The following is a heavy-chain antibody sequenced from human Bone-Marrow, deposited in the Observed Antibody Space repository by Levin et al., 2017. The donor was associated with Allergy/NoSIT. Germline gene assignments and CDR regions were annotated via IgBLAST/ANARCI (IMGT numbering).Heavy chain of an antibody. CDR2: ISSSSSTI. Sequence: PGGSLRLSCAASGFTFSSYSMNWVRQAPGKGLEWVSYISSSSSTIYYADSVKGRFTISRDNAKNSLYLQMNSLRDEDTAVYYCARDPSFTTVTGSHWYFDLWGRGTLVTVSS. CDR3: ARDPSFTTVTGSHWYFDL. D-gene: IGHD4-11*01. V-gene: IGHV3-48*02. CDR1: GFTFSSYS. J-gene: IGHJ2*01.